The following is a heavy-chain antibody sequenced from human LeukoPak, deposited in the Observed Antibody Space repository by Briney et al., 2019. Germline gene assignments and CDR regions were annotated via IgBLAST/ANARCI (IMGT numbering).Heavy chain of an antibody. J-gene: IGHJ4*02. D-gene: IGHD2-8*02. CDR3: ARLGFRTGDNSLADY. Sequence: SETLSLTCTVSGGSISSYFWSWIRQPPGKGLEWIGYFYYIGSTNYNPSFKSRVSISLDTSKSQFSLKLTSVTAADTAMYYCARLGFRTGDNSLADYWGRGTQVTVSS. CDR2: FYYIGST. CDR1: GGSISSYF. V-gene: IGHV4-59*08.